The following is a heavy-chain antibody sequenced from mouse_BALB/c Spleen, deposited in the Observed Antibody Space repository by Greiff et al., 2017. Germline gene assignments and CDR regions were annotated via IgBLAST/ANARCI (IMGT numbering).Heavy chain of an antibody. J-gene: IGHJ4*01. CDR2: IDPYYGGT. V-gene: IGHV1-39*01. CDR3: ARNSFITTVVATPYYAMDY. CDR1: GYSFTGYN. Sequence: VQLKQSGPELEKPGASVKISCKASGYSFTGYNMNWVKQSNGKSLEWIGNIDPYYGGTSYNQKFKGKATLTVDKSSSTAYMQLKSLTSEDSAVYYCARNSFITTVVATPYYAMDYWGQGTSVTVSS. D-gene: IGHD1-1*01.